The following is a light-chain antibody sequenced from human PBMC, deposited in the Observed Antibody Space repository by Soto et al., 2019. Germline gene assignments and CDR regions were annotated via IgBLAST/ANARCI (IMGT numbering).Light chain of an antibody. V-gene: IGKV3-11*01. J-gene: IGKJ1*01. CDR1: QSIGLA. CDR3: QQRTDRPPWT. CDR2: DAS. Sequence: EIWLTPSPSPLSLPPRGDSTLFFRASQSIGLAIAWYQHKPGQAPRLLIFDASQRATGIPARFRGSGSGTDFTLSISSLEPEDFAVYYCQQRTDRPPWTFGQGTKVDIK.